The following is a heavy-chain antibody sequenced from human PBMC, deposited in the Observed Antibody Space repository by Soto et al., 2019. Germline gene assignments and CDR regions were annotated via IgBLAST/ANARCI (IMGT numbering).Heavy chain of an antibody. V-gene: IGHV3-48*03. D-gene: IGHD3-22*01. CDR1: EFTFSNYE. CDR3: ARGLRNYYDRSGLHY. J-gene: IGHJ4*02. Sequence: EVQLVESGGGLVQPGGSLRLSCVGSEFTFSNYEMNWVRQAPGKGLEWVSYISYTGSTIYYADSVRGRFTISRDNSKNSLYLQMNSLRAEDTAVYYCARGLRNYYDRSGLHYWGQGTLGTVSS. CDR2: ISYTGSTI.